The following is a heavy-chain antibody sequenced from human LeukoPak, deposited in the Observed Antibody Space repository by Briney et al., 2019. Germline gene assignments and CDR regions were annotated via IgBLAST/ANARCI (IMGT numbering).Heavy chain of an antibody. CDR1: GYTFTGYY. V-gene: IGHV1-2*02. J-gene: IGHJ4*02. Sequence: GASVKVSCKASGYTFTGYYMHWVRQAPGQGLEWMGWINPNSGGTNYAQKFQGRVTMTRDTSISTAYMELSRLRSDDTAVYYCARLPGQTYDFWSGYYTYFGYWGQGTLVTVSS. CDR3: ARLPGQTYDFWSGYYTYFGY. D-gene: IGHD3-3*01. CDR2: INPNSGGT.